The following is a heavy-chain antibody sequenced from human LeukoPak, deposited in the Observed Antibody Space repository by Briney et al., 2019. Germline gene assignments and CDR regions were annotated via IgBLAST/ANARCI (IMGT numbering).Heavy chain of an antibody. CDR3: ARSSGQGHYYYYMDV. D-gene: IGHD3-22*01. Sequence: AETLSLTCAVYGGSFSGYYWSWIRQPPGKGPEWIGEINHSGSTNYNPSLKSRVTISVDTSKNQFSLKLSSVTAADTAVYYCARSSGQGHYYYYMDVWGKGTTVTVSS. CDR2: INHSGST. CDR1: GGSFSGYY. J-gene: IGHJ6*03. V-gene: IGHV4-34*01.